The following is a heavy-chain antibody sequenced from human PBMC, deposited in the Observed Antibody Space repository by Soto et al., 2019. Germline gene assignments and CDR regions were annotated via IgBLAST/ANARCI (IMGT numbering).Heavy chain of an antibody. V-gene: IGHV3-30*18. CDR2: ISYDGSHK. CDR3: AKDGAPRYCGRSSCHPAGAY. Sequence: QVQLVESGGGVVQPGRSLRLSCAGSGFTFSNYGLHWVRQAPGKGLEWVAVISYDGSHKYYADSVKGRFTISRDNSNNMLYRQMDSLRAEDTAVYYWAKDGAPRYCGRSSCHPAGAYWGQGNPVTVCS. D-gene: IGHD2-15*01. J-gene: IGHJ4*02. CDR1: GFTFSNYG.